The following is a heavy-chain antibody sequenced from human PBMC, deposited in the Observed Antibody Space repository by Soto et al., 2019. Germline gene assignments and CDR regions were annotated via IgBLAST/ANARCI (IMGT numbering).Heavy chain of an antibody. V-gene: IGHV5-51*03. CDR2: IYPDDSDT. J-gene: IGHJ6*02. Sequence: EVQLVQSGAEVKKTGESLKISCKGSGYSFTSYWIGWVRQMPGKGLEWMGIIYPDDSDTRYSPSFQGQVTISADKSISTAYLQWSSLKASDTAMYYCARLGIAVAGTYGMDVWGQGTTVTVSS. CDR1: GYSFTSYW. D-gene: IGHD6-19*01. CDR3: ARLGIAVAGTYGMDV.